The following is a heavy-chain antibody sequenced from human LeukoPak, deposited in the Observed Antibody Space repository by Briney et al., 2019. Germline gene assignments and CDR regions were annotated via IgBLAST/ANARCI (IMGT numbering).Heavy chain of an antibody. Sequence: GGSLRLSCAASGFTFSSYAMSWVRQAPGKGLEWVSSNGGSGRRTDYADSVKGRFTISRDNSKNTLYLQMNSLRAEDTAVYYCAKGLHVVVVAAIGNWGQGTLVTVSS. V-gene: IGHV3-23*01. CDR2: NGGSGRRT. J-gene: IGHJ4*02. D-gene: IGHD2-15*01. CDR1: GFTFSSYA. CDR3: AKGLHVVVVAAIGN.